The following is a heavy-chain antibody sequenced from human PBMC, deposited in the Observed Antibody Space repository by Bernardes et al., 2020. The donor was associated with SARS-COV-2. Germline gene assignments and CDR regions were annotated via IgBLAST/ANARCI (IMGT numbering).Heavy chain of an antibody. CDR1: GFTFSSYG. V-gene: IGHV3-33*06. D-gene: IGHD6-13*01. CDR2: IWYDGSNK. J-gene: IGHJ6*02. CDR3: AKVIAAAGKGGVFDYYYGMDV. Sequence: GSLRPSCAASGFTFSSYGMHWVRQAPGKGLEWVAVIWYDGSNKYYADSVKGRFTISRDNSKNTLYLQMNSLRAEDTAVYYCAKVIAAAGKGGVFDYYYGMDVWGQGTTVTVSS.